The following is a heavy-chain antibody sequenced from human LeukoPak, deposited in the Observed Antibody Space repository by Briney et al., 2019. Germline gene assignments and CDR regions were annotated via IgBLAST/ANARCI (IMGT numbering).Heavy chain of an antibody. D-gene: IGHD6-13*01. Sequence: QTGVSLRLSCATSGFIFSTYALSWVRQAPGKGLEWASSISGSGGSTYHADSVKGRFTISRDSSKNTLYLQMNSLRAEDTAIYYCARVIRAAPGKGYFDYWGQGTLVTVSS. J-gene: IGHJ4*02. CDR2: ISGSGGST. CDR1: GFIFSTYA. CDR3: ARVIRAAPGKGYFDY. V-gene: IGHV3-23*01.